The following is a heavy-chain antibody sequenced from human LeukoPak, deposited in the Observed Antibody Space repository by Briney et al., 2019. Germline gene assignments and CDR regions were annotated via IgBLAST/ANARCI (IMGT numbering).Heavy chain of an antibody. V-gene: IGHV4-38-2*02. D-gene: IGHD6-13*01. J-gene: IGHJ4*02. CDR2: IYYSGST. CDR1: GYSISSGYY. Sequence: SETLSLTCTVSGYSISSGYYRGWIRQPPGKGLEWIGSIYYSGSTYYNPSLKSRVTISVDTSKNQFSLKLSSVTAADTAVYYCARQGSSSWYLGYWGQGTLVTVSS. CDR3: ARQGSSSWYLGY.